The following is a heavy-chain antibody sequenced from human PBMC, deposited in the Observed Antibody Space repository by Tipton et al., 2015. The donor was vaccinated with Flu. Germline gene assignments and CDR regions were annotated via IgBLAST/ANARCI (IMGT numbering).Heavy chain of an antibody. CDR3: ARGPTVVTPVYAFDI. J-gene: IGHJ3*02. CDR1: GASISSAAYY. Sequence: LRLSCTVSGASISSAAYYWSWIRQSAGKGLEWIGRIYTSGSTNYNPSLKSRVSISLDTSKKQFSLKLTSVTAADAAVYYCARGPTVVTPVYAFDIWGQGTMVTVSS. D-gene: IGHD4-23*01. V-gene: IGHV4-61*02. CDR2: IYTSGST.